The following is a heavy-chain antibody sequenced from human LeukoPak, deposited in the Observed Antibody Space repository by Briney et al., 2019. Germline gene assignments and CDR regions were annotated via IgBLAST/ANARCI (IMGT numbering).Heavy chain of an antibody. J-gene: IGHJ4*02. CDR1: GFTFSSYG. Sequence: TGGSLRLSCAASGFTFSSYGMHWVRQAPGKGLEWVAVISYDGSNKYYADSVKGRFTISRDNSKNTLYLQMNSLRAEDTAVYYCAKDMWLKWGQGTLVTVSS. CDR3: AKDMWLK. V-gene: IGHV3-30*18. CDR2: ISYDGSNK. D-gene: IGHD6-19*01.